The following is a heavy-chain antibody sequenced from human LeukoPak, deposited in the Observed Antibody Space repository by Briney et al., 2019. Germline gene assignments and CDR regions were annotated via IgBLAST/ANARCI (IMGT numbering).Heavy chain of an antibody. CDR2: VSGSGEST. V-gene: IGHV3-23*01. J-gene: IGHJ3*01. D-gene: IGHD4-17*01. Sequence: GGSLRLSCAASGFTFSSYAMNWVRQAPGRGLEWVSSVSGSGESTFYAASVKRRFTISRDNSKNTVYLQMNSLRAEDTAPYYCVKDLGDDYENAFDFWGQGTLVTVSS. CDR3: VKDLGDDYENAFDF. CDR1: GFTFSSYA.